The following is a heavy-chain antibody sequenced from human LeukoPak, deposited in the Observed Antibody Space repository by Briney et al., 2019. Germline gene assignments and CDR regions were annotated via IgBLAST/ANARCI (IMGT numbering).Heavy chain of an antibody. CDR3: AKSDSAGSTYALDI. CDR1: GFTFDDYA. J-gene: IGHJ3*02. D-gene: IGHD1-1*01. V-gene: IGHV3-9*01. CDR2: ISWNSGTI. Sequence: GRSLRLSCAAFGFTFDDYAMYWVRQVPGKGLEWVSDISWNSGTIDYADSVKGRFTSSRDNAKKSLYLQMNSLRPEDTAIYYCAKSDSAGSTYALDIWGQGTLVTVSS.